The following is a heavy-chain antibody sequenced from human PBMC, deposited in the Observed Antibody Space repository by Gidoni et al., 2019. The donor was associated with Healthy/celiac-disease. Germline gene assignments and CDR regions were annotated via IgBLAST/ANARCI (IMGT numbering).Heavy chain of an antibody. D-gene: IGHD2-2*01. Sequence: QVQLQQWGAGLLKPSETLSLTCAVYGGSFSGYYWSWIRQPPGTGLEWIGEINHSGSTNYNPSLKSRVTISVDTSKNQFSLKLSSVTAADTAVYYCARGRRFGVVVPADRRDHYFDYWGQGTLVTVSS. CDR2: INHSGST. CDR1: GGSFSGYY. CDR3: ARGRRFGVVVPADRRDHYFDY. J-gene: IGHJ4*02. V-gene: IGHV4-34*01.